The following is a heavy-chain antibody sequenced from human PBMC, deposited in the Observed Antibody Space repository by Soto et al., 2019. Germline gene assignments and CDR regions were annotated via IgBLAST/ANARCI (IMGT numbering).Heavy chain of an antibody. Sequence: GGSLRLSCAASGFTVSSNYMSWVRQAPGKGLEWVSVIYSGGSTYYADSVKGRFTISRDNSKNTLYLQMNSLRAEDTAVYYCARDLGHFSSGGSYFDYWGQGTLVTVSS. J-gene: IGHJ4*02. CDR3: ARDLGHFSSGGSYFDY. D-gene: IGHD3-16*01. CDR2: IYSGGST. CDR1: GFTVSSNY. V-gene: IGHV3-66*01.